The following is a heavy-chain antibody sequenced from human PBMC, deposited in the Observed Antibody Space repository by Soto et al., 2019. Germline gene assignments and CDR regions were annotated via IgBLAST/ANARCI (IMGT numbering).Heavy chain of an antibody. CDR2: ILVDGRT. Sequence: PGGSLTLSCAASGFICSSYDMSWVHQAPGKGLEWVSTILVDGRTFYVDSVKGRFTISRDTSQNTVYLQMNSLTAGDTALYYCAKATATGGGAFDICGQGTMVTVSS. D-gene: IGHD2-8*02. J-gene: IGHJ3*02. CDR1: GFICSSYD. CDR3: AKATATGGGAFDI. V-gene: IGHV3-23*01.